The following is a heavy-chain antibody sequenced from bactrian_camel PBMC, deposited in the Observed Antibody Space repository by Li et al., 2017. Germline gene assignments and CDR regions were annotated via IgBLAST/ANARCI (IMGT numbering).Heavy chain of an antibody. CDR2: IAITTT. J-gene: IGHJ4*01. D-gene: IGHD8*01. V-gene: IGHV3S40*01. CDR3: AIANYCSRSRIRTAGDY. CDR1: GFTFSSYG. Sequence: VQLVESGGGLVQPGGSLRLSCAASGFTFSSYGMSWVRQAPGKGVEWVSAIAITTTYYADSVKGRFTISRDNAKNTLYLQMNSLKPEDTAMYYCAIANYCSRSRIRTAGDYWGQGTQVTVS.